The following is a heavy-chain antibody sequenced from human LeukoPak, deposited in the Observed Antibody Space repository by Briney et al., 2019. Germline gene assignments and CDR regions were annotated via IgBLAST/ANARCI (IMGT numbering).Heavy chain of an antibody. J-gene: IGHJ4*02. CDR2: ISSSSSYI. D-gene: IGHD5-18*01. Sequence: GGSLRLSCAASGFTFSSYSMNWVRQAPGKGLEWVSSISSSSSYIYYADSVKGRFTISRDNAKNSLYLQMNSLRAEDTAVYYCARETAMVKDYYFDYWGQGTLVTVSS. CDR1: GFTFSSYS. V-gene: IGHV3-21*01. CDR3: ARETAMVKDYYFDY.